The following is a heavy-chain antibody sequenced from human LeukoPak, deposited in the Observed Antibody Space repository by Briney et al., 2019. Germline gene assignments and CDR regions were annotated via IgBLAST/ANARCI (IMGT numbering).Heavy chain of an antibody. CDR3: AKQGALRQDYYMDV. J-gene: IGHJ6*03. CDR2: IIPIFGTP. Sequence: SVKVSCKATGASFSSYAISWVRPAPGQGLEWMGRIIPIFGTPNYAQRFQGRVTITADIVSSTAYMEVNNLTSEDTAVYFCAKQGALRQDYYMDVWGNGTTVTVSS. CDR1: GASFSSYA. V-gene: IGHV1-69*06.